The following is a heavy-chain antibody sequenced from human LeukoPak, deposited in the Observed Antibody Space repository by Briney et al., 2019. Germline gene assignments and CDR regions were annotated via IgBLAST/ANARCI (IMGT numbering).Heavy chain of an antibody. Sequence: GGSLRLSCAASGFTFSDYYMSWIRQAPGKGLEWVSYINIGSSYTYYADSVKGRFTISRDNAKNSLYLQMSSLRTEDTAVYFCARGHYGLGVWGQGATVTVSS. J-gene: IGHJ6*02. V-gene: IGHV3-11*06. CDR2: INIGSSYT. CDR3: ARGHYGLGV. CDR1: GFTFSDYY.